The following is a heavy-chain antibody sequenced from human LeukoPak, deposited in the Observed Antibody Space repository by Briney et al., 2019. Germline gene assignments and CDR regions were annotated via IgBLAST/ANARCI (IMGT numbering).Heavy chain of an antibody. CDR3: ARVRSAYGWKYFSDY. CDR1: GGSFSSYY. J-gene: IGHJ4*02. Sequence: PSETLSLTCGVSGGSFSSYYWTWIRQPPGKGLEWIGEINHSGSTNYNPSLGSRVTMSVDTSKNQISLKVSSVTAADTAVYYCARVRSAYGWKYFSDYWGQGTLVTVSS. V-gene: IGHV4-34*01. D-gene: IGHD5-12*01. CDR2: INHSGST.